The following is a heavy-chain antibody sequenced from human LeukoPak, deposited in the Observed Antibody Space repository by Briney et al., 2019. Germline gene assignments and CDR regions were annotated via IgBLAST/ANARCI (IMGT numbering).Heavy chain of an antibody. CDR3: ARVGSSGWYVHPTLDY. V-gene: IGHV1-2*02. D-gene: IGHD6-19*01. J-gene: IGHJ4*02. Sequence: ASVKVSCKASGYTFTGYYMYWVRQAPGQGLEWMGWINPNSGDTNYAQKFQGRVTVTRDTSISTAYMELSRLRSDDTAVYYCARVGSSGWYVHPTLDYWGQGTLLTVSS. CDR1: GYTFTGYY. CDR2: INPNSGDT.